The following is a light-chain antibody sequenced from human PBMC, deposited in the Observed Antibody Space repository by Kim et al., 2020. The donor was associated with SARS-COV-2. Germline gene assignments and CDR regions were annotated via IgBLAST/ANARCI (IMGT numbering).Light chain of an antibody. Sequence: ASVSPGPKASINCSGDKVGERYVCWYQQKPGQSPVLVICQDNKRPSGIPERFSGSNAGNTATLTISGTQAIDEADYWCQVGDSKVFGGGTQLTVL. V-gene: IGLV3-1*01. CDR3: QVGDSKV. J-gene: IGLJ2*01. CDR2: QDN. CDR1: KVGERY.